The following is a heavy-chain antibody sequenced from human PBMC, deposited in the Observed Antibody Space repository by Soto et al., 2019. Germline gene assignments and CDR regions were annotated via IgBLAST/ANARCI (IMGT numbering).Heavy chain of an antibody. CDR3: AMFSIAAAGTYGETGHNWFDP. D-gene: IGHD6-13*01. V-gene: IGHV4-31*03. J-gene: IGHJ5*02. CDR2: IYYSGST. Sequence: LSLTCTVSGGSISSGGYYWSWIRQHPGKGLEWIGYIYYSGSTYYNPSLKSRVTISVDTSKNQFSLKLSSVTAADTAVYYCAMFSIAAAGTYGETGHNWFDPWGQGTLVTV. CDR1: GGSISSGGYY.